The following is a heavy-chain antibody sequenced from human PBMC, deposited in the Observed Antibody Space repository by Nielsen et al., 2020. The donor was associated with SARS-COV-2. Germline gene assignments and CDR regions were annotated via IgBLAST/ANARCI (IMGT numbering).Heavy chain of an antibody. J-gene: IGHJ4*02. V-gene: IGHV3-9*01. D-gene: IGHD1-26*01. CDR3: AKEDLSGSFDYFDY. CDR1: GFTFDDYA. Sequence: GGSLRLSCAASGFTFDDYAMHWVRQAPGKGLEWVSGISWNSGSIGYADSVKGRFTISRDNAKNSLYLQMNSLRAEDTALYYCAKEDLSGSFDYFDYWGQGTLVTVSS. CDR2: ISWNSGSI.